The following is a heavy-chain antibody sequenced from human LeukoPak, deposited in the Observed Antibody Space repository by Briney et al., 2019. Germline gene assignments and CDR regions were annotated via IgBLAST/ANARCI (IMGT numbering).Heavy chain of an antibody. J-gene: IGHJ6*03. CDR3: AREGCSGGSCYDGRGYIDV. Sequence: PGGSLRLSCAASGFTFSSYSMNWVRQAPGKGLEWVSSISSSSSYIYYADSVKGRFTISRDNAKNSLYLQMNSLRAEDTAVYYCAREGCSGGSCYDGRGYIDVWGKGTTVTVSS. V-gene: IGHV3-21*01. D-gene: IGHD2-15*01. CDR2: ISSSSSYI. CDR1: GFTFSSYS.